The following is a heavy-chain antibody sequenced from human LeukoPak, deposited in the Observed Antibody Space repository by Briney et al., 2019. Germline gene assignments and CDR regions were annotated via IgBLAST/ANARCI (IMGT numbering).Heavy chain of an antibody. V-gene: IGHV4-39*01. Sequence: SETLSLTCTVSGGSIRTSTDYWGWIRQSPGEGLEWIGSIYPSGDTYYNPSLKSRVTISVDTSKNQFSLKLSSVTAADTAVYYCARHEDYYGSGRYFDFWGQGTLVTVSS. J-gene: IGHJ4*02. CDR2: IYPSGDT. CDR1: GGSIRTSTDY. CDR3: ARHEDYYGSGRYFDF. D-gene: IGHD3-10*01.